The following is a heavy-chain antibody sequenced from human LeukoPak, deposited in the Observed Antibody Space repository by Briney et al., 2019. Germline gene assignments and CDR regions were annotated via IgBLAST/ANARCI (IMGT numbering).Heavy chain of an antibody. CDR2: IIPIFGTA. CDR3: ARSPVSLDYYYYMDV. J-gene: IGHJ6*03. Sequence: SVNVSCKASGGTFSSYAISWVRQAPGQGLEWMGGIIPIFGTANYAQKFQDRLTITADESTSTAYMELSSLRSEDTAVYYCARSPVSLDYYYYMDVWGKGTTVTVSS. CDR1: GGTFSSYA. V-gene: IGHV1-69*13.